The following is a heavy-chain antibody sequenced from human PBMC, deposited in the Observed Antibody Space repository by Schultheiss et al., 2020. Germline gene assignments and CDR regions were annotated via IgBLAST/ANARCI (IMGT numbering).Heavy chain of an antibody. CDR1: GGSISSGGYY. CDR2: IFYSGST. D-gene: IGHD7-27*01. V-gene: IGHV4-31*01. Sequence: SQTLSLTCTVSGGSISSGGYYWSWIRQHPGKGLEWIGYIFYSGSTYYNPSLKSLVTISVDTSKNQFSLKLSSVTAADTAVYYCARTGDLFDAFDIWGQGTMVTVSS. J-gene: IGHJ3*02. CDR3: ARTGDLFDAFDI.